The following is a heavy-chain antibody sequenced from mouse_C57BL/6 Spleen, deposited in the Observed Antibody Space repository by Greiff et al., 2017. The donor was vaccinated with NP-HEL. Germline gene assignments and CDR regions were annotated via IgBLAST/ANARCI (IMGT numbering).Heavy chain of an antibody. Sequence: QVQLQPSGPELVKPGASVKISCKASGYAFSSSWMNWVKQRPGKGLEWIGRIYPGDGDTNYNGKFKGKATLTADKSSSTAYMQLSSLTSEDSAVYFCARRSGSSSYWYFDVWGTGTTVTVSS. CDR3: ARRSGSSSYWYFDV. CDR1: GYAFSSSW. CDR2: IYPGDGDT. D-gene: IGHD1-1*01. J-gene: IGHJ1*03. V-gene: IGHV1-82*01.